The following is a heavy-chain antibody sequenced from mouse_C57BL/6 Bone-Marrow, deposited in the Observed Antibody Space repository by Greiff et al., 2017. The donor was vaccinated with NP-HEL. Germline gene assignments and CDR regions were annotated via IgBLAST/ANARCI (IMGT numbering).Heavy chain of an antibody. V-gene: IGHV1-59*01. D-gene: IGHD2-3*01. CDR3: ARGWLLRCAMDY. CDR1: GYTFTSYW. Sequence: QVQLQQPGAELVRPGTSVKLSCKASGYTFTSYWMHWVKQRPGQGLEWIGVIDPSDSYTNYNQKFKGKATLTVDTSSSTAYMQLSSLTSEDSAVYYCARGWLLRCAMDYWGQGTSVTVSS. J-gene: IGHJ4*01. CDR2: IDPSDSYT.